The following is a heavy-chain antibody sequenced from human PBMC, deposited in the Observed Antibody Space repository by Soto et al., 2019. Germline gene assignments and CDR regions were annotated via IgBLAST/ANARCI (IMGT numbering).Heavy chain of an antibody. D-gene: IGHD1-26*01. Sequence: PSETLSLTCTVSGGSVSSGSYYWSWIRQPPGKGLEWIGYIYYSGSTNYNPSLKSRVTISVDTSKNQFSLKRSSVTAADTAVYYCAIDRGEPTFYYYGMDVWGQGTTVTGLL. CDR2: IYYSGST. CDR1: GGSVSSGSYY. CDR3: AIDRGEPTFYYYGMDV. J-gene: IGHJ6*02. V-gene: IGHV4-61*01.